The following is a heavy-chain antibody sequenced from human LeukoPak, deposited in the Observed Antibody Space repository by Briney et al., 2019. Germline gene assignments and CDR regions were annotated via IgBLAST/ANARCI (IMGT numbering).Heavy chain of an antibody. CDR1: GLTSGSYW. Sequence: GGSLRLSCAASGLTSGSYWMHWVRQAPGKGPEWVARTVAVGPDTHHTVSVKGRFNISRDNAKNTLYLQMNSLRGEDTAVYYCARGMLSSAGYHWYYYMDVWGKGAMVTVSS. CDR2: TVAVGPDT. D-gene: IGHD3-3*01. V-gene: IGHV3-74*01. CDR3: ARGMLSSAGYHWYYYMDV. J-gene: IGHJ6*03.